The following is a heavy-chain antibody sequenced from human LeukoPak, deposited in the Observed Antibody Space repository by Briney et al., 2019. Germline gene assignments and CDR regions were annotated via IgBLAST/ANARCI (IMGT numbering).Heavy chain of an antibody. V-gene: IGHV1-24*01. CDR3: ATGAIVFDY. Sequence: ASVKVSCKVSGFTLSKISIDWVRQAPGKGPGWMGRVGHEDGRTNHAQKFQGRLNMTVDTGTDTAYMEMSSLMSEDTAIYYCATGAIVFDYWGQGTLVTVSS. CDR1: GFTLSKIS. CDR2: VGHEDGRT. D-gene: IGHD3-22*01. J-gene: IGHJ4*02.